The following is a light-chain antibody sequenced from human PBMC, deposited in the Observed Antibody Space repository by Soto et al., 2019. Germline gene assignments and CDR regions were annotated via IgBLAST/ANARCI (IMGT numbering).Light chain of an antibody. J-gene: IGKJ1*01. CDR2: AAS. CDR3: QQTSSSPWT. CDR1: QTVSTY. V-gene: IGKV1-39*01. Sequence: DILMTQSPSSLSASIGDRVTISCRTSQTVSTYLNWYQHKPGRGPTLLIYAASSLQSGVPSRFSGSGSGIDFTLIIGSLQPEDFATYYCQQTSSSPWTFGQGTKVDIK.